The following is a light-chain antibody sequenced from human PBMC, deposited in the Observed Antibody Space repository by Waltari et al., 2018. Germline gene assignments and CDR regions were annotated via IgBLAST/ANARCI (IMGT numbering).Light chain of an antibody. J-gene: IGKJ4*01. CDR2: LAS. V-gene: IGKV4-1*01. CDR1: QSLLYSSNNKNS. Sequence: DIVMTQSPDSLAVSLGARATINCKSSQSLLYSSNNKNSLAWYQQKPGQPPKLLIYLASSRESGVPDRFSASGSGTDFTLTISSLQAEDVAVYYCQQYYSTPLTFGGGTKVEIK. CDR3: QQYYSTPLT.